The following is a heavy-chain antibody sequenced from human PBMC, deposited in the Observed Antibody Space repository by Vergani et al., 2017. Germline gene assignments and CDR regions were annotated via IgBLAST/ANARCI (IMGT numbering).Heavy chain of an antibody. D-gene: IGHD4-17*01. CDR3: ARNYGDYVYYLDV. V-gene: IGHV3-11*06. J-gene: IGHJ6*02. CDR1: EFTFSDYY. CDR2: ISNSTIYT. Sequence: QVQLVESGGGLVKPGGSLRLSCAASEFTFSDYYMSWIRQPPGKGLEWVSYISNSTIYTNYADSVKGRFTISSDNAKSSLYLQMNSLRAEDTAVYYWARNYGDYVYYLDVWGQGTTVTVSS.